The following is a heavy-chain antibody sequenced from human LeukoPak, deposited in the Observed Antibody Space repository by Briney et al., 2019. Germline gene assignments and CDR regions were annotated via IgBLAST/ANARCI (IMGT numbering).Heavy chain of an antibody. Sequence: SQTLSLTCTVSGGSISSGDFNWSWIRQHPGKGLEWIGYIYYSGSTYYNPSLKSRITISVDTSKNQFSLKLNSVTAADTAVYYCTRSGGWWSLDYWGQGALVTVSS. CDR1: GGSISSGDFN. CDR2: IYYSGST. V-gene: IGHV4-31*03. D-gene: IGHD2-8*02. J-gene: IGHJ4*02. CDR3: TRSGGWWSLDY.